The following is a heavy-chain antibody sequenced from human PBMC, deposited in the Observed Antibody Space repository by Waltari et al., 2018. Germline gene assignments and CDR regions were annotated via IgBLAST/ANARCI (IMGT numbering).Heavy chain of an antibody. CDR3: ARDSYSSSWYRYFDY. CDR2: ISSSGSTI. J-gene: IGHJ4*02. D-gene: IGHD6-13*01. CDR1: GFTFSSYE. Sequence: EVQLVESGGGLVQPGGSLRLSCAASGFTFSSYEMNWFRQAPGKGLEWVSYISSSGSTIYYADSVKGRFTISRDNAKNSLYLQMNSLRAEDTAVYYCARDSYSSSWYRYFDYWGQGTLVTVSS. V-gene: IGHV3-48*03.